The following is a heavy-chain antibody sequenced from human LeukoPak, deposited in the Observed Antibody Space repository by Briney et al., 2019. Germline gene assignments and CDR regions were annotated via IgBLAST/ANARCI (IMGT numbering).Heavy chain of an antibody. Sequence: GGSLRLSCAASGFTLSTYEMNWVRQAPGKGREWVSYISSSGSTIYYADSVKARFTISRDNAKNSLYLQMNSLRADDTAVYYCASLDRGYYYSFDYWGQGTLVTVSS. CDR3: ASLDRGYYYSFDY. CDR1: GFTLSTYE. D-gene: IGHD2/OR15-2a*01. CDR2: ISSSGSTI. V-gene: IGHV3-48*03. J-gene: IGHJ4*02.